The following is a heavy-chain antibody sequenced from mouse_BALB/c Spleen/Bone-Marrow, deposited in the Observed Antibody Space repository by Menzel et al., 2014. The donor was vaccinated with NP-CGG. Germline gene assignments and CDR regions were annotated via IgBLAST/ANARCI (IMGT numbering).Heavy chain of an antibody. J-gene: IGHJ2*01. CDR3: ARYDVYYYFDY. V-gene: IGHV7-3*02. CDR2: IRNKANGYTT. D-gene: IGHD2-3*01. Sequence: EVQVVESGGGLVQPGGSLRLSCATSGFTFTDYYMSWVRPPPGKALEWLGFIRNKANGYTTEYSASVKGRFTISRDNSQSILYLQMNTLRAEDSATYYCARYDVYYYFDYWGQGTTLTVSS. CDR1: GFTFTDYY.